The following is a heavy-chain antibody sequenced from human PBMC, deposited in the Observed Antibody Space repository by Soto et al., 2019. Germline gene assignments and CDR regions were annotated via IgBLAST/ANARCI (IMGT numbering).Heavy chain of an antibody. J-gene: IGHJ6*02. V-gene: IGHV4-30-2*01. CDR3: ASSVYSYGYGYYGMAV. CDR1: GGSISSGGYS. CDR2: IYHSGST. Sequence: SETLSLTCAVSGGSISSGGYSWSWIRQPPGKGLEWIGYIYHSGSTYYNPSLKSRVTISVDRSKNQFSLKLSSVTAADTAVYYWASSVYSYGYGYYGMAVWGQGTTVTVSS. D-gene: IGHD5-18*01.